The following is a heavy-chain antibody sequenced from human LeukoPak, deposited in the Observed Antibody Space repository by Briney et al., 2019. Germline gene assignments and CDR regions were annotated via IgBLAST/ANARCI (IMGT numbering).Heavy chain of an antibody. CDR2: IKQDGSEK. D-gene: IGHD1-26*01. CDR3: AREGVKWDLDY. CDR1: GFTFSSYW. J-gene: IGHJ4*02. V-gene: IGHV3-7*01. Sequence: GGSLRLSCAASGFTFSSYWMSWVRQAPGKGLEWVANIKQDGSEKYYVDSVEGRFTISRDNAKNSLYLQMNSLRAEDTAVYYCAREGVKWDLDYWGQGTLVTVSS.